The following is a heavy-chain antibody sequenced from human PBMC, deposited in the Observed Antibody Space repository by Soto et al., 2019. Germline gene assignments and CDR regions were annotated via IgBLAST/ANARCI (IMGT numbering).Heavy chain of an antibody. Sequence: QAPLVPSGAEVKKPGASVKVSCKASTYTFTNYVINWVRQAPGQGLEWMGWISAYSGTTSYAQSLQGRVTMTTDTSTSTAYMELRSLISGDTAVYYCARAFNSSRFYYYHYSMDVWGEGTTVTVSS. J-gene: IGHJ6*03. D-gene: IGHD2-2*01. V-gene: IGHV1-18*01. CDR1: TYTFTNYV. CDR2: ISAYSGTT. CDR3: ARAFNSSRFYYYHYSMDV.